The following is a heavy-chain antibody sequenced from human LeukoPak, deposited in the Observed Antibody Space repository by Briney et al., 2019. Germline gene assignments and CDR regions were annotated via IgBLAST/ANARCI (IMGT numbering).Heavy chain of an antibody. D-gene: IGHD3-22*01. CDR3: AKARTMIVALTASGS. J-gene: IGHJ5*02. CDR1: GFTFDDYG. V-gene: IGHV3-20*04. Sequence: GGSLRLSCAGSGFTFDDYGMSWVRQVPGKGLEWVSGINWNGGSIGYADSVKGRFTISRDNAKNSLYLQMNSLRPEDTALYYCAKARTMIVALTASGSWGQGTLVTVSS. CDR2: INWNGGSI.